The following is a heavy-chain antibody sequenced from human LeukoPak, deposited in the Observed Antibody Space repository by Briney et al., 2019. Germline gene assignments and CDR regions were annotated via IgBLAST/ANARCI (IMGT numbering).Heavy chain of an antibody. V-gene: IGHV4-39*01. CDR2: IYYSGTT. J-gene: IGHJ4*02. D-gene: IGHD6-19*01. CDR3: ARQVYSSGLYYFDY. CDR1: GGSISSSSYY. Sequence: SGTLSLTCTVSGGSISSSSYYWGWIRQPPGKGLEWIGSIYYSGTTYYNPSLKSRVTISEDTSKNQFSLKLSSVTAADTAVYYCARQVYSSGLYYFDYWGQGTLVTVSS.